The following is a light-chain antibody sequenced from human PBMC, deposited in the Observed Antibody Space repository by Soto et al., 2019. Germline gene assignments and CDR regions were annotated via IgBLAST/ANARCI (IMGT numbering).Light chain of an antibody. CDR2: TNT. Sequence: VLTQPPSASGTPGQRVTISCSGSSSNVRGNPVNWYQHVPTTAPKLLIYTNTQRPSGVPDRFSGSKSGTSASLAISGLQSEDEADYYCASWDDSLNGPVFGTGTKVTVL. CDR3: ASWDDSLNGPV. J-gene: IGLJ1*01. V-gene: IGLV1-44*01. CDR1: SSNVRGNP.